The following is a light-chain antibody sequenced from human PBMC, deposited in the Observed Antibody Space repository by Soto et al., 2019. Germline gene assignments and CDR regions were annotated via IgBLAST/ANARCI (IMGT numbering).Light chain of an antibody. J-gene: IGKJ1*01. V-gene: IGKV1-39*01. CDR1: QSISSY. Sequence: DIQMTQSPSSLSASVGDRVPITCRASQSISSYLNWYQQKPGKAPKLLIYAASSLQSGVPSRFSGSGSGTDFTLTISSLQPEDFATYYCQQSDSTPTFGRGTKVEIK. CDR3: QQSDSTPT. CDR2: AAS.